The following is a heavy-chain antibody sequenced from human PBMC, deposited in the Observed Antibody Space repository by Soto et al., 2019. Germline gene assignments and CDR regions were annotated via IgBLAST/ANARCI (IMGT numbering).Heavy chain of an antibody. J-gene: IGHJ6*03. CDR1: GGSIAGSTHH. V-gene: IGHV4-39*01. CDR2: IYQSGNT. Sequence: TSETLSLTCTVSGGSIAGSTHHWGWIRQPPGKGLEWIGSIYQSGNTYYNPSLKSRVTISVDTSKNQFSLKMSSVTAADTAVYFCARNPVCIVYNCYSYYYFMDVWGKGTTVTVSS. CDR3: ARNPVCIVYNCYSYYYFMDV. D-gene: IGHD1-20*01.